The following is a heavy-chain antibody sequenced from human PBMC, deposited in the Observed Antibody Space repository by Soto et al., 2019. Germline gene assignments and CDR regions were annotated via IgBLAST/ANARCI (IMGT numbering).Heavy chain of an antibody. J-gene: IGHJ5*02. CDR3: ARTYTGLGLRGLNWFDP. Sequence: SVKVSCKASGGTFSSYAISWLRQAPGQGLEWMGGIIPIFGTASYAQKFQGRVTITADESTSTAYMELSSLRSEDTAVYYCARTYTGLGLRGLNWFDPWGQGTLVTVSS. CDR2: IIPIFGTA. CDR1: GGTFSSYA. V-gene: IGHV1-69*13. D-gene: IGHD3-10*01.